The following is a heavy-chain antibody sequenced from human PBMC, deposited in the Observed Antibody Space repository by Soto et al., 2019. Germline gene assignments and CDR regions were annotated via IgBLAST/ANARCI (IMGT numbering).Heavy chain of an antibody. CDR2: ISSSSSYI. V-gene: IGHV3-21*01. CDR3: ARVPEDSSGYYLPHFDY. J-gene: IGHJ4*02. CDR1: GFTFSSYS. Sequence: EVQLVESGGGLVKPGGSLRLSCAASGFTFSSYSMNWVRQAPGKGLEWVSSISSSSSYIYYADSVKGRFTISRDNAKNSLYLQMNSLRAEDTAVYYCARVPEDSSGYYLPHFDYWGQGTLVTVSS. D-gene: IGHD3-22*01.